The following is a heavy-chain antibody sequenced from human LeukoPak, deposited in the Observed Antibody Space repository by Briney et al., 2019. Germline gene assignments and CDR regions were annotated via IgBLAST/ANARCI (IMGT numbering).Heavy chain of an antibody. J-gene: IGHJ4*02. CDR3: AKPVEMATPLGYY. CDR1: AFTFRSYG. V-gene: IGHV3-30*02. CDR2: IRYDGSNK. Sequence: GGSLRLSCAASAFTFRSYGMHWVRQAPGKGLEWVAFIRYDGSNKYYADSVKGRFTISRDNSKNTLYLQMNSLRAEDTAVYYCAKPVEMATPLGYYWGQGTLVTVSS. D-gene: IGHD5-24*01.